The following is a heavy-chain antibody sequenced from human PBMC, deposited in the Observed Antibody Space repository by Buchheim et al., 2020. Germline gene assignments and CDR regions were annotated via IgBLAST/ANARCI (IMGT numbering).Heavy chain of an antibody. J-gene: IGHJ6*02. D-gene: IGHD4-23*01. CDR1: GFTFRKYA. V-gene: IGHV3-23*01. CDR3: AKAVEYGGNSYYYYGMDV. Sequence: EVQLWESGGGLAQPGGSLRLSCTASGFTFRKYAMSWVRQAPGKGLEWVSAISVGGGSTYYADSVKGRFTISRGNSPNTLVLQMSSLRVDDTAVYYCAKAVEYGGNSYYYYGMDVWGQGTT. CDR2: ISVGGGST.